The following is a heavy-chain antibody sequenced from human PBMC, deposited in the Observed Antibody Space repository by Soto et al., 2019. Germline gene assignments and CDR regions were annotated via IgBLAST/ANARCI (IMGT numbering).Heavy chain of an antibody. CDR2: INHSGGT. CDR3: ARDGSTGTTLYYY. D-gene: IGHD1-7*01. CDR1: GGSFSGYY. J-gene: IGHJ4*02. V-gene: IGHV4-34*01. Sequence: QVQLQQWGAGLLKPSETLSLTCAVYGGSFSGYYWSWIRQPPGKGLEWIGEINHSGGTNYNPSLKRRVTISVDTSKDQFSLTLSSVTAADTAVYYCARDGSTGTTLYYYWGQGTLVTVSS.